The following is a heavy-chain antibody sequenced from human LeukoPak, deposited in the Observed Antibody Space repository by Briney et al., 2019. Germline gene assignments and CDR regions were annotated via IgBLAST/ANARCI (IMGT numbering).Heavy chain of an antibody. CDR1: GYTFTDYY. J-gene: IGHJ4*02. CDR3: ARAPAYSSSAILDFFHY. D-gene: IGHD6-6*01. CDR2: IDPNSGGT. V-gene: IGHV1-2*02. Sequence: ASVKVSCKASGYTFTDYYIHWVRQAPGQGLEWMGWIDPNSGGTNYAQKFQDRVTMTGDPSISTAYMELSGLRSDDTAVYYCARAPAYSSSAILDFFHYWGQGTLVTVCS.